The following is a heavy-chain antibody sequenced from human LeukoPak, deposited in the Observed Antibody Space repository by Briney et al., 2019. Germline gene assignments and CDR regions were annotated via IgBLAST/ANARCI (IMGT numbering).Heavy chain of an antibody. J-gene: IGHJ4*02. V-gene: IGHV4-61*02. CDR1: GGSISSGSYY. CDR2: IYTSGST. Sequence: SQTLSLTCTVSGGSISSGSYYWSWLRQPAGKGLEWIGRIYTSGSTNYNPSLKSRVTISVDTSKNQFSLKLSSVTAADTAVYFDYWGQGTLVTVSS. CDR3: Y.